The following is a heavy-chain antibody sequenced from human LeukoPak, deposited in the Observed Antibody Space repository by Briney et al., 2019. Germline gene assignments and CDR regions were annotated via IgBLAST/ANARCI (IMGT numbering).Heavy chain of an antibody. D-gene: IGHD1-1*01. Sequence: GGSLRLSCAASGFTFSDYYMSWIRQAPGKGLERVSYISSSGSTIYCADSVKGRFTISRDNAKNSLYLQMNSLTAEDTAVYYCARAPTTKTGTKDYYYYGMDVWGQGTTVTVSS. J-gene: IGHJ6*02. CDR3: ARAPTTKTGTKDYYYYGMDV. CDR1: GFTFSDYY. V-gene: IGHV3-11*01. CDR2: ISSSGSTI.